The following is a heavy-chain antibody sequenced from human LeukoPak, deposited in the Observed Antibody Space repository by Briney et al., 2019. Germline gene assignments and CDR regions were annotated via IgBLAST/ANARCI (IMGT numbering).Heavy chain of an antibody. CDR2: IYNSGST. Sequence: PSETLSLTCTVSGGSISSYYWSWIRQPPGKGLEWIGYIYNSGSTNYNPSFKSRVTISVDMSKNQFSLKLSSVTAADTAVYYCARPKYADYDWPDWYFDLWGRGTLVTVSS. CDR3: ARPKYADYDWPDWYFDL. V-gene: IGHV4-59*01. D-gene: IGHD4-17*01. CDR1: GGSISSYY. J-gene: IGHJ2*01.